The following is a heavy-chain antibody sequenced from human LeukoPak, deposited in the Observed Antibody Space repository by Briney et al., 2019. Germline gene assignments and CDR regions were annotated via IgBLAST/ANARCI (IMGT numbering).Heavy chain of an antibody. Sequence: LGESLKISCKGSGYSFTSYWIGWVRQMPGKGLEWMGIIYPGDSDTRYSPSFQGQVTISADKSISTAYLQWSSLKASDTAMYYCAKDGVVAALGDNWFDPWGQGTLVTVSS. V-gene: IGHV5-51*01. CDR1: GYSFTSYW. J-gene: IGHJ5*02. CDR3: AKDGVVAALGDNWFDP. CDR2: IYPGDSDT. D-gene: IGHD2-15*01.